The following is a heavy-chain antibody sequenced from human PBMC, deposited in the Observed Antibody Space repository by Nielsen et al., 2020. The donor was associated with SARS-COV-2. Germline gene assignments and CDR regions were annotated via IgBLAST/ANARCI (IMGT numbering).Heavy chain of an antibody. V-gene: IGHV3-7*05. CDR1: GFTFSGYW. J-gene: IGHJ6*02. Sequence: GESLKISCAASGFTFSGYWMSWVRHVPGKGLEWVANIKEDGSETYYVDSVKGRFTISRDNAKNSLSLQMYSLSADDTAVYYCARKGGGYYGSGERLSYYYYGMDVWGQGTTVTVSS. CDR3: ARKGGGYYGSGERLSYYYYGMDV. D-gene: IGHD3-10*01. CDR2: IKEDGSET.